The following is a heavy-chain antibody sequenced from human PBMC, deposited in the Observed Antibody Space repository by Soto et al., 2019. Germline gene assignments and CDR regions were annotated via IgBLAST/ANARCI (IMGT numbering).Heavy chain of an antibody. V-gene: IGHV2-5*02. D-gene: IGHD6-19*01. CDR2: IYWDDDK. CDR3: AHRESEQWLEHYFDY. Sequence: QITLKESGPTLVKPTQTLTLTCTFSGFSLSTSGVGVGWIRQPPGKALEWLALIYWDDDKRYSPSLKSRLTITKDTSKNQVVLTMTNMDPVDTATYYCAHRESEQWLEHYFDYWGQGTLVTVSS. J-gene: IGHJ4*02. CDR1: GFSLSTSGVG.